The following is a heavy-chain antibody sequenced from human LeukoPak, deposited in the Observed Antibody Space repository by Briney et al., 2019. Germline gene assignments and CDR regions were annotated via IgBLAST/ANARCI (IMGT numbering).Heavy chain of an antibody. J-gene: IGHJ3*02. V-gene: IGHV3-30*03. CDR2: ISYDGSNK. D-gene: IGHD1-26*01. Sequence: GGSLRLSCAASGFTFSSYGMHWVRQAPGKGLEWVAVISYDGSNKYYADSVKGRFTISRDYSKNTLYLQMNSLRAEDTAVYYCNSGSFTNDAFDIWGQGTMVTVSS. CDR3: NSGSFTNDAFDI. CDR1: GFTFSSYG.